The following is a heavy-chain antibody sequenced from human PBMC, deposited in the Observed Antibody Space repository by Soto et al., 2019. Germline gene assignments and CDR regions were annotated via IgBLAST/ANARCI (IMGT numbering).Heavy chain of an antibody. V-gene: IGHV4-31*03. CDR1: GGSISSGGYY. D-gene: IGHD5-12*01. J-gene: IGHJ4*02. CDR2: IYYSGST. Sequence: SETLSLTCTVSGGSISSGGYYWSWIRQHPGKGLEWIGYIYYSGSTYYNPSLKSRVTISVDTSKNQFSLKLSSVTAADTAVYYCAKEWTPRRAFDYWGQGTLVTVSS. CDR3: AKEWTPRRAFDY.